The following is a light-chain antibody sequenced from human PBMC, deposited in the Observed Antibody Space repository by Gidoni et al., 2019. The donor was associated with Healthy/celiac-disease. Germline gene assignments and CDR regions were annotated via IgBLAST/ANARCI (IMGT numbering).Light chain of an antibody. CDR3: CSYAGSSILV. CDR1: SSDVGSYNL. J-gene: IGLJ3*02. CDR2: EVS. Sequence: QSALTHPASVSGSPGPSITISCTGTSSDVGSYNLVSWYQQHPGKAPKLMIYEVSKRPSGVSNRFSGYKSGNTASLTISGLQAEDEADYYCCSYAGSSILVFGGGTKLTVL. V-gene: IGLV2-23*02.